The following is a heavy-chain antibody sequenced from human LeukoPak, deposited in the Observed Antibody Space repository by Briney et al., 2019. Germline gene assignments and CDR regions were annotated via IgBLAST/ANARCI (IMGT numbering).Heavy chain of an antibody. CDR1: GFTFSSYG. Sequence: TGGSLRLSCAASGFTFSSYGFSWVRQAPGKGLEWVSASSGSGGSTYYADSVKGRFTISRDNSKNTLYLQMNSLRAADTAVYYCAPSRPHYDILSGYYIGHDAFDIWGQGTMVTVSS. CDR3: APSRPHYDILSGYYIGHDAFDI. J-gene: IGHJ3*02. D-gene: IGHD3-9*01. V-gene: IGHV3-23*01. CDR2: SSGSGGST.